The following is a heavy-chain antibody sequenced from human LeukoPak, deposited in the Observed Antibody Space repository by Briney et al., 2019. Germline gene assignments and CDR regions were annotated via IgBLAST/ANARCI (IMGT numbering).Heavy chain of an antibody. J-gene: IGHJ4*02. D-gene: IGHD3-22*01. CDR2: IRAYNGNT. Sequence: GASVKVSCKASGYTFTSYGISWVRQAPGQGLEWMGWIRAYNGNTNYAQKLQGRVTMTTDTSTSTAYMELRSLRSDDTAVYYCARSADYDSSGYYYDSDYWGQGTLVTVSS. V-gene: IGHV1-18*01. CDR3: ARSADYDSSGYYYDSDY. CDR1: GYTFTSYG.